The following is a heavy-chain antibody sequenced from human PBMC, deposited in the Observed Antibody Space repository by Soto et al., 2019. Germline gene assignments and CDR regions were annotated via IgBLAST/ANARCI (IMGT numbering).Heavy chain of an antibody. V-gene: IGHV3-30-3*01. J-gene: IGHJ4*02. D-gene: IGHD2-2*01. Sequence: VQLVESGGGLVKPGGSLRLSCAASGFTFSSYALHWVRQAPGRGVEWVALISFDGNNKYYANSVKGRFTISRDNSKNTLYLQMSSLRAEDTAVYYCGRCSSTSCHLGADYWGQGTLVTVSS. CDR2: ISFDGNNK. CDR3: GRCSSTSCHLGADY. CDR1: GFTFSSYA.